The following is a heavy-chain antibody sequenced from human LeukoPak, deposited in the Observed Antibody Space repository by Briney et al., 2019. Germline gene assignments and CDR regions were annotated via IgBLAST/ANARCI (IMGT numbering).Heavy chain of an antibody. D-gene: IGHD5-24*01. CDR2: ISYDGSNK. Sequence: PGGSLRLSCAASGFTFSRYAMHWVRQAPGRGPEWVAVISYDGSNKHYADSVRGRFSISRDNAQTSLYLQMNSLRAEDTAVYYCARASDPWLQLTWGQGTLVTVSS. J-gene: IGHJ5*02. CDR3: ARASDPWLQLT. V-gene: IGHV3-33*05. CDR1: GFTFSRYA.